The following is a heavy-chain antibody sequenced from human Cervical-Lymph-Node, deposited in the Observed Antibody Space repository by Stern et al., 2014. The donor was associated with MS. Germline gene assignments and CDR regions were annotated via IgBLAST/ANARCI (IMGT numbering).Heavy chain of an antibody. CDR1: GGTFTSYV. D-gene: IGHD3-10*01. CDR2: IIPVFGTP. V-gene: IGHV1-69*01. Sequence: QVQLGQSGAEVKKPGSSVKVSCKASGGTFTSYVINWVRQAPGQGLEWMGGIIPVFGTPKYAQQFRGRVTISADESTGTGYMALSSLRSEDTAVYYCASASYGSGAYYNEHYYYAMDVWGQGTTVTVSS. J-gene: IGHJ6*02. CDR3: ASASYGSGAYYNEHYYYAMDV.